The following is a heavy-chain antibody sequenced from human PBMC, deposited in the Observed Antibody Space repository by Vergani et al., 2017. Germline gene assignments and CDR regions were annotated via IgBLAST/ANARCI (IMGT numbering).Heavy chain of an antibody. CDR1: GYSFTSYW. V-gene: IGHV5-10-1*03. CDR3: ARRSALSGYQEGFDY. Sequence: EVQLVQSGAEVKKPGESLRISCKGSGYSFTSYWISWVRQMPGKGLEWMGRIDPSDSYTNYSPSFQGHVTISADKSLSTAYLQWSSLKASDTARYYCARRSALSGYQEGFDYWGQGTLVTVS. CDR2: IDPSDSYT. J-gene: IGHJ4*02. D-gene: IGHD3-3*01.